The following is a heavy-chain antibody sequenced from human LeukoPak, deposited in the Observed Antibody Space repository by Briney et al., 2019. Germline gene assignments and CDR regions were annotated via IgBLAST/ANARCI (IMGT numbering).Heavy chain of an antibody. J-gene: IGHJ3*02. CDR2: ISYDGSNK. Sequence: GGSLRLSCAASGFTFSSYAMHWVRQAPGKGLEWVAVISYDGSNKYYADSVKGRFTISRDNSKNTLYLQMNSLRAEDTAVYYCAGDYRAGGGATFAFDIWGQGTMVTVSS. CDR1: GFTFSSYA. CDR3: AGDYRAGGGATFAFDI. D-gene: IGHD1-26*01. V-gene: IGHV3-30-3*01.